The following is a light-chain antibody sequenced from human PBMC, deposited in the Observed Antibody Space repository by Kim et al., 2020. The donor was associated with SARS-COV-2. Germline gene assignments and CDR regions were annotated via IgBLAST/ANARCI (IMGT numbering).Light chain of an antibody. J-gene: IGLJ3*02. CDR3: QSYDSSNWV. Sequence: GKTVTTSCTGSSGSMASNYVQWYQQRPGSAPTPVIYEDNQRPSGVPDRFSGSIASNTTSASITISGLKNEDEDDCYGQSYDSSNWVFGGGTQLTVL. V-gene: IGLV6-57*02. CDR2: EDN. CDR1: SGSMASNY.